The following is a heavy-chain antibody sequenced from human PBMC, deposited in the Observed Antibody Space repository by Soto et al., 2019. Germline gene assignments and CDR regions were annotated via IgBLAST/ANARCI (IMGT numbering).Heavy chain of an antibody. D-gene: IGHD1-7*01. V-gene: IGHV4-59*08. CDR1: GGSISSYY. J-gene: IGHJ4*02. CDR2: IYDRGNT. Sequence: PSETLSLTCSVSGGSISSYYWTWIRQPPGKGLEWIGYIYDRGNTNYNPSLQSRVTISVDTSKNQFSLHLSSVTDADTAVYYCAGSRITGTRSDYWGQGTLVTVSS. CDR3: AGSRITGTRSDY.